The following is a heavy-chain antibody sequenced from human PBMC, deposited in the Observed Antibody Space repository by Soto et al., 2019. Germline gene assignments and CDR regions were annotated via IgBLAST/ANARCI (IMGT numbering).Heavy chain of an antibody. CDR2: IYYSGST. CDR1: GGSISSGGYY. D-gene: IGHD3-3*01. Sequence: SETLSLTCTVSGGSISSGGYYWSWIRQHPGKGLEWIGYIYYSGSTYYNPSLKSRVTISVDTSKNQFSLKLSSVTAADTAVYYCARGGYDLDNWFDPWGQGTLVTVSS. J-gene: IGHJ5*02. V-gene: IGHV4-31*03. CDR3: ARGGYDLDNWFDP.